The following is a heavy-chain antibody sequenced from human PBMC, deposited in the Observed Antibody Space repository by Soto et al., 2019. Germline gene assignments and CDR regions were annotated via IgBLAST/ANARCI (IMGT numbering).Heavy chain of an antibody. CDR2: ISAYNGNT. CDR3: ARGIRSTRDYYGMDV. Sequence: ASVKVSCKASGYTFTSYGISWVRQAPGRGLEWMGWISAYNGNTNYAQKLQGRVTMTTDTSTSTAYMELRSLRSDDTAVYYCARGIRSTRDYYGMDVWGQGTTVTVSS. CDR1: GYTFTSYG. J-gene: IGHJ6*02. V-gene: IGHV1-18*01. D-gene: IGHD4-17*01.